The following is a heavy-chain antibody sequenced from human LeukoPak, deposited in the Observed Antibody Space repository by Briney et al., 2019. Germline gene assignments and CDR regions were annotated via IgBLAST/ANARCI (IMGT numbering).Heavy chain of an antibody. Sequence: GGSLRLSCAASGFTFSSYGMHWVRQAPGQGLEWVAAIPLDGSNKYYADSVTGRFTISRDSSKNTLSLQMTSLRPEDTAVYYGAQDLAGGVVTPDYWGQGPLVTVSS. CDR3: AQDLAGGVVTPDY. CDR1: GFTFSSYG. CDR2: IPLDGSNK. V-gene: IGHV3-30*18. J-gene: IGHJ4*02. D-gene: IGHD3-22*01.